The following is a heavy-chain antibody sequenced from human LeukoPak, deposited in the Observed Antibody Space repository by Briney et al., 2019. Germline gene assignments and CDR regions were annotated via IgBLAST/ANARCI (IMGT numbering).Heavy chain of an antibody. V-gene: IGHV5-51*01. CDR2: IHPGDSIS. Sequence: GESLKISCKGSGYRFTSYWIGWVRRTPGKGLEWMGIIHPGDSISRYSPSFQGQVSISVDKSINTAYLQWSSLKASDTAMYYCARLTDYGDYGCDYWGQGTLVTVSS. J-gene: IGHJ4*02. CDR1: GYRFTSYW. D-gene: IGHD4-17*01. CDR3: ARLTDYGDYGCDY.